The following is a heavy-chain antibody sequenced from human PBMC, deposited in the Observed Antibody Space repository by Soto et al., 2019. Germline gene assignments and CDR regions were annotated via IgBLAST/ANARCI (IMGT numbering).Heavy chain of an antibody. Sequence: SETLSLTCTVSGDTITDYYWSWIRQPPGKGLEWIGYIYHSGSTYYNPSLKSRVTISIDTSKTQFSLNLSSVTAADTAVYYCARASRNDFDYWGQGTMVTVSS. D-gene: IGHD1-1*01. J-gene: IGHJ4*02. CDR1: GDTITDYY. V-gene: IGHV4-59*01. CDR3: ARASRNDFDY. CDR2: IYHSGST.